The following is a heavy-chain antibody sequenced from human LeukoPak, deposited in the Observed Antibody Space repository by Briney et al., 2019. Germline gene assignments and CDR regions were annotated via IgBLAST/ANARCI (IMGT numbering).Heavy chain of an antibody. Sequence: SVKVSCKASGTTFRSYAINWVRQAPGQGLEWMGAIIPSFGTVKYAQKFQGRVTVTADESTSTAYMDLNYLRSDDTAVYFCARATSANEYSYGFHFDYWGQGTLVTVSS. V-gene: IGHV1-69*13. D-gene: IGHD5-18*01. CDR1: GTTFRSYA. CDR2: IIPSFGTV. J-gene: IGHJ4*02. CDR3: ARATSANEYSYGFHFDY.